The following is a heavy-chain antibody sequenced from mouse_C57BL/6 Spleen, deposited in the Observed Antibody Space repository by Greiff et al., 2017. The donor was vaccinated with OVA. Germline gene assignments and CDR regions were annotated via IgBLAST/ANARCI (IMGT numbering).Heavy chain of an antibody. D-gene: IGHD2-3*01. V-gene: IGHV1-50*01. CDR1: GYTFTSYW. J-gene: IGHJ4*01. CDR2: IDPSDSYT. CDR3: ARKYDGYYDAMDY. Sequence: QVQLQQPGAELVKPGASVKLSCKASGYTFTSYWMQWVKQRPGQGLEWIGEIDPSDSYTNYNQKFKGKATLTVDTSSSTAYMQLSSLTSEDSAVYYCARKYDGYYDAMDYWGQGTSVTVSS.